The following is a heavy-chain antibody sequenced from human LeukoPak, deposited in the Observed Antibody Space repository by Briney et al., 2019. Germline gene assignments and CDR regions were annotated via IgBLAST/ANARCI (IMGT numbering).Heavy chain of an antibody. J-gene: IGHJ6*02. CDR2: ISYDGSSK. CDR3: ARGHDSSSWYGFLLPPFNYYYGMDV. V-gene: IGHV3-30-3*01. Sequence: GGSLRLSCAASGFTFSSYAMHWVRQAPGKGLEWVAVISYDGSSKYYADSVKGRFTISRDNSKNTLYLQMNSLRAEDTAVYYCARGHDSSSWYGFLLPPFNYYYGMDVWGQGTTVTVSS. CDR1: GFTFSSYA. D-gene: IGHD6-13*01.